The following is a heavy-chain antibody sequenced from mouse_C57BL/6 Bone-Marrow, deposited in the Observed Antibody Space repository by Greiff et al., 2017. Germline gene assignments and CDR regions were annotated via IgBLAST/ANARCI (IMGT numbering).Heavy chain of an antibody. V-gene: IGHV7-1*01. J-gene: IGHJ3*01. CDR3: ARDHYGFAY. D-gene: IGHD1-2*01. CDR2: SRNKANDYTT. Sequence: EVKVVESGGGLVQSGRSLRLSCATSGFTFSDFYMEWVRQAPGKGLEWIAASRNKANDYTTEYSASVKGRFIVSRDTSQSILYLQMNALRAEDTAIYYCARDHYGFAYWGQGTLVTVSA. CDR1: GFTFSDFY.